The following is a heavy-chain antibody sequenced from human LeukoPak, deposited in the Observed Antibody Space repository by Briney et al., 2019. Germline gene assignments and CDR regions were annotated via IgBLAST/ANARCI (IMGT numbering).Heavy chain of an antibody. CDR2: IGGHVHST. Sequence: PGGSLRLSCAASGFXLRNSAISWVRQAPGTGLEWVSSIGGHVHSTYYADSVIGRFTISRDDSKNTLYLQMNSLRANDTAIYYCANHRTPDRYHWNYFDYWGQGTLVTVSS. D-gene: IGHD1-20*01. CDR3: ANHRTPDRYHWNYFDY. V-gene: IGHV3-23*01. CDR1: GFXLRNSA. J-gene: IGHJ4*02.